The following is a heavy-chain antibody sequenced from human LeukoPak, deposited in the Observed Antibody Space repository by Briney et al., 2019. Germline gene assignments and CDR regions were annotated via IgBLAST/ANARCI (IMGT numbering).Heavy chain of an antibody. CDR3: ARLLRNIAAAVYFFDY. J-gene: IGHJ4*02. D-gene: IGHD6-13*01. CDR2: IYPGDSDT. V-gene: IGHV5-51*01. CDR1: GYSFSTYW. Sequence: GESLEISCKGSGYSFSTYWIGWVRQMPGKGLEWMGIIYPGDSDTRYSPSFQGQVTISADKSISTAYLQWSSLQASDTAMYYCARLLRNIAAAVYFFDYWGQGTLVTVSS.